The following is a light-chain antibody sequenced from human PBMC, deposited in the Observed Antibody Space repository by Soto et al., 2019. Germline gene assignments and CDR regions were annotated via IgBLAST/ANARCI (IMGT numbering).Light chain of an antibody. Sequence: QSVLTQPPSVSAAPGQKVTISCSGSSSNVGNNYVSWYQQLPGTAPKLLSYDNNKRPSGIPDRFYGTKSGTSATLGITGLQTGDEADDYCGTWDSSLGAGVFGGGTKLTVL. J-gene: IGLJ3*02. CDR1: SSNVGNNY. CDR3: GTWDSSLGAGV. V-gene: IGLV1-51*01. CDR2: DNN.